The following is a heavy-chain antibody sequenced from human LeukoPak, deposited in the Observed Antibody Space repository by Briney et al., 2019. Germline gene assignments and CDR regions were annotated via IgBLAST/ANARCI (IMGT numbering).Heavy chain of an antibody. CDR3: ARRLTGGREALDI. CDR2: IYHSGST. V-gene: IGHV4-38-2*01. J-gene: IGHJ3*02. Sequence: PSETLSLTCAVSGYSISSGYYWGWIRQPPGKGLEWIGSIYHSGSTYYNPSLKSRVTISVDTSKNQFSLKLSSVTAADTAVYYCARRLTGGREALDIWGQGTMVTVSS. D-gene: IGHD1-14*01. CDR1: GYSISSGYY.